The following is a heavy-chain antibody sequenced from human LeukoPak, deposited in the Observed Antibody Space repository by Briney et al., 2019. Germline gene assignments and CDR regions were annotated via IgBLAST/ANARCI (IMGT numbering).Heavy chain of an antibody. D-gene: IGHD3-10*01. J-gene: IGHJ4*02. CDR2: SYSVGTT. V-gene: IGHV3-53*01. Sequence: PGGSLTLSCVASGFTVRSNYISWVRQAPGKGLEWVSVSYSVGTTYYADSVKGRFTISRDVFKNTLYLQMNSLRAEDTAVYYCAKDPYQTYREYGSARPDYWGQGTLVTVSS. CDR3: AKDPYQTYREYGSARPDY. CDR1: GFTVRSNY.